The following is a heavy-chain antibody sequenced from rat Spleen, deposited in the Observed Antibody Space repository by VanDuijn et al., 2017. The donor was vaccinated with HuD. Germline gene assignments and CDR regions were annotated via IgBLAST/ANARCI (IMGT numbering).Heavy chain of an antibody. CDR3: SRDEYRYNWGFGY. V-gene: IGHV2S12*01. J-gene: IGHJ3*01. CDR2: ISSNGST. D-gene: IGHD1-5*01. Sequence: VQLKESGPGLVQPSQTLSLTCTVSGFSLTSNGVSWVRQPPGKGLEWIAAISSNGSTFYNSALTSRLSISRDTSKSQVFLKMKSLQSEDTALYFCSRDEYRYNWGFGYWGQGTLVTVSS. CDR1: GFSLTSNG.